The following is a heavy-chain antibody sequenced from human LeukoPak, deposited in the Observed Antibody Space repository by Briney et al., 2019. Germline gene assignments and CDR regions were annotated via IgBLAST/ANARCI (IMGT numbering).Heavy chain of an antibody. CDR1: GRSFSGYY. CDR2: INHGGST. Sequence: SETLSLTCAVYGRSFSGYYWDWIRQPPRRGLGWIGEINHGGSTNYNPSLKTRVTISVDTSKYQFSLRLTSVTSADTAVYYCARGRNYYDNSAYYSLIFDSWGQGTLVTVSS. D-gene: IGHD3-22*01. CDR3: ARGRNYYDNSAYYSLIFDS. V-gene: IGHV4-34*01. J-gene: IGHJ4*02.